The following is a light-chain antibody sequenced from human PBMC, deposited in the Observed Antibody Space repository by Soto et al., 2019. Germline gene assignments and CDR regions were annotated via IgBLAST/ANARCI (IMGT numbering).Light chain of an antibody. CDR2: DAY. Sequence: ETVLTQSPATLSLSPGDRATLSCRTSQSVSPYLAWYQQRPGQAPRLLIYDAYNRAAGIPARFSGSGSGTDFTLTISSLEPEDFAVYYCQERTNWPPGTTFGPGTTVDIK. CDR1: QSVSPY. J-gene: IGKJ3*01. CDR3: QERTNWPPGTT. V-gene: IGKV3-11*01.